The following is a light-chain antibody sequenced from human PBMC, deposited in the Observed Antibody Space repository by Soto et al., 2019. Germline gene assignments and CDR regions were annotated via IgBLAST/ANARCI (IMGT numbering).Light chain of an antibody. CDR1: SGHSSYA. CDR3: QTWGTGIHFV. J-gene: IGLJ2*01. CDR2: LDSDGSH. Sequence: QLVLTQSPSASASLGASVKLTCTLSSGHSSYAIAWHQQQPEKGPRSLMKLDSDGSHTKGDAIPHLFSGSSARADRYLTTASHPSEDEADYYCQTWGTGIHFVFGAGTKLTVL. V-gene: IGLV4-69*01.